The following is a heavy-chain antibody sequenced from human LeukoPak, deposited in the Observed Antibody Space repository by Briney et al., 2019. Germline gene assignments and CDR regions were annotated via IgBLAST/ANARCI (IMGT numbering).Heavy chain of an antibody. D-gene: IGHD2-2*01. Sequence: AWGSLRLSCAASGFTFSTYSMNWVRQAPGKGLEWIAYISNSGSTIYYPDSVRGLFTISRDNAKNSLYLQMNSLRAEDTAVYYCARDWGSSSTFDPRGQGTLVTVSS. CDR1: GFTFSTYS. CDR3: ARDWGSSSTFDP. V-gene: IGHV3-48*01. J-gene: IGHJ5*02. CDR2: ISNSGSTI.